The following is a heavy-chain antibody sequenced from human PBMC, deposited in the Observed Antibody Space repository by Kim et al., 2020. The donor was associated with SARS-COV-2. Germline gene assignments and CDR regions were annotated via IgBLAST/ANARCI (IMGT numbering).Heavy chain of an antibody. CDR1: GGSISSGDYY. D-gene: IGHD3-10*01. J-gene: IGHJ3*02. V-gene: IGHV4-30-4*01. CDR3: ARVAMVRGNAFDI. Sequence: SETLSLTCTVSGGSISSGDYYWSWIRQPPGKGLEWIGYIYYSGSTYYNPSLKSRVTISVDTSKNQFSLKLSSVTAADTAVYYCARVAMVRGNAFDIWGQGTMVTVSS. CDR2: IYYSGST.